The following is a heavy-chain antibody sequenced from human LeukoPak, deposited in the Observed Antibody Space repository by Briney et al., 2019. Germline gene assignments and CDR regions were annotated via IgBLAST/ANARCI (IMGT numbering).Heavy chain of an antibody. J-gene: IGHJ4*02. CDR2: INSDGSWT. CDR3: VSFYETY. Sequence: GGSLRLSCAASGHSLMHRVRQAPGKGLVWVSHINSDGSWTSYADSVKGRFTISKDNAKDTVYLQMNSLRAEDTAVYYCVSFYETYWGRGTLVTVSS. CDR1: GHSL. V-gene: IGHV3-74*01. D-gene: IGHD2/OR15-2a*01.